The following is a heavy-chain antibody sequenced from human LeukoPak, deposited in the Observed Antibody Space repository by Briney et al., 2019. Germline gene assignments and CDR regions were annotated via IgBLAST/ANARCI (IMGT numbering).Heavy chain of an antibody. V-gene: IGHV3-48*01. J-gene: IGHJ4*02. D-gene: IGHD6-19*01. Sequence: GGSLRLSCAASGFSFKIYSMNWVRQAPGKGLEWISYISSGGITIYYADSVKGRFTISRDNANNSVYLQMNSLRAEDTAVYYCATKQWLAPPPDSWGQGTLVTVSS. CDR2: ISSGGITI. CDR3: ATKQWLAPPPDS. CDR1: GFSFKIYS.